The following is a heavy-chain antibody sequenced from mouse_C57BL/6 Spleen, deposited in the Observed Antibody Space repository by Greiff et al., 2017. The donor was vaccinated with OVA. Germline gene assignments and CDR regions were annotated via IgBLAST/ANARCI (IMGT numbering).Heavy chain of an antibody. J-gene: IGHJ4*01. CDR1: GYTFTSYW. D-gene: IGHD2-4*01. Sequence: QVHVKQPGTELVKPGASVKLSCKASGYTFTSYWMHWVKQRPGQGLEWIGNINPSNGGTNYNEKFKSKATLTVDKSSSTAYMQLSSLTSEDSAVYYCASAYDYGYAMDYWGQGTSVTVSS. V-gene: IGHV1-53*01. CDR3: ASAYDYGYAMDY. CDR2: INPSNGGT.